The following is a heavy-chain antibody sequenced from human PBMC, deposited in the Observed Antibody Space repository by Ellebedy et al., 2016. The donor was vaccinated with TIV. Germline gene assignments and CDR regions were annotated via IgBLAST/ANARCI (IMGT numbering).Heavy chain of an antibody. CDR2: INTGNGDT. D-gene: IGHD5-18*01. CDR1: GFTFTGYA. J-gene: IGHJ4*02. CDR3: ARGYSYEFDY. V-gene: IGHV1-3*04. Sequence: AASVKVSCKASGFTFTGYAMHWVRQAPGQGLEWMGFINTGNGDTRYSQNFQGRLTITSDASASTVYMELSRLRSGDTAVYFCARGYSYEFDYWGQGTLVTVSS.